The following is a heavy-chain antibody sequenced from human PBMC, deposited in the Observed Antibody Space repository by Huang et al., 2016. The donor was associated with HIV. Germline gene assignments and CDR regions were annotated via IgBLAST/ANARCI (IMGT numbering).Heavy chain of an antibody. Sequence: QLQLQESGPGLVKPSETLSLTCTVPGGSIRSDNYYWGWIRQPPGKGLEWMGSIYYSGITYHNPSLKIRVTITVDTSKNQFSLKMSLVTAADTAVYYCARLPGSITMIRGVITDPYWGQGTLVTVSS. CDR1: GGSIRSDNYY. CDR3: ARLPGSITMIRGVITDPY. J-gene: IGHJ4*02. CDR2: IYYSGIT. D-gene: IGHD3-10*01. V-gene: IGHV4-39*01.